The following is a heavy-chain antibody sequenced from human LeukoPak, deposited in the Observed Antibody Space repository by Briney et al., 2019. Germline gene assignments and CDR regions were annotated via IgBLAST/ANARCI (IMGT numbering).Heavy chain of an antibody. D-gene: IGHD2-2*01. CDR3: AKDLSRGIVVVLAARGNFDAFDI. CDR2: ISGSGGST. J-gene: IGHJ3*02. CDR1: GFTFSSYA. V-gene: IGHV3-23*01. Sequence: GGSLRLSCAASGFTFSSYAMSWVRQAPGKGLEWVSAISGSGGSTYYADSVKGRFTISRDNSKNTLYLQMNSLRAEDTAVYYCAKDLSRGIVVVLAARGNFDAFDIWGQGTMVTVSS.